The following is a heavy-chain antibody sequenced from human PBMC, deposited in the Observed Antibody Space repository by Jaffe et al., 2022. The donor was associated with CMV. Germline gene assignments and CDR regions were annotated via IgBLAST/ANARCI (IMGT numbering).Heavy chain of an antibody. CDR2: IYYSGST. J-gene: IGHJ4*02. Sequence: QLQLQESGPGLVKPSETLSLTCTVSGGSISSSSYYWGWIRQPPGKGLEWIGSIYYSGSTYYNPSLKSRVTISVDTSKNQFSLKLSSVTAADTAVYYCARVDTAMVTLDYWGQGTLVTVSS. D-gene: IGHD5-18*01. V-gene: IGHV4-39*01. CDR1: GGSISSSSYY. CDR3: ARVDTAMVTLDY.